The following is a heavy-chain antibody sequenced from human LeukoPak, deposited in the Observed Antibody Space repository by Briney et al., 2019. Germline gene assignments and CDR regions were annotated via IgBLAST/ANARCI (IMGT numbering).Heavy chain of an antibody. Sequence: ASEILSLTCTVSGGSISSYYWSWIRQPAGKGLEWIGRIYSSGSTNYNPSLKSRVTMSVDTSKNQFSLKLSSVTAADTAVYYCARGQYHLLYWYFDLWGRGTLVTVSS. V-gene: IGHV4-4*07. CDR2: IYSSGST. J-gene: IGHJ2*01. CDR3: ARGQYHLLYWYFDL. CDR1: GGSISSYY. D-gene: IGHD2-2*01.